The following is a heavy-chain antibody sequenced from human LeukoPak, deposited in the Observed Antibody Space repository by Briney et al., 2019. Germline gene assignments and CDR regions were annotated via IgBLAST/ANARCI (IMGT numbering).Heavy chain of an antibody. CDR1: GFTFSSYW. J-gene: IGHJ4*02. CDR3: ARDSSSWYNYFDY. Sequence: GGSLRLSCAASGFTFSSYWMSWVRQAPGKGLEWVANIKQDGSEKYYVDSVKGRFTISRDNAKNSLYLQMNSLRAEDTAVYYCARDSSSWYNYFDYWGQGTLVTVS. CDR2: IKQDGSEK. V-gene: IGHV3-7*01. D-gene: IGHD6-13*01.